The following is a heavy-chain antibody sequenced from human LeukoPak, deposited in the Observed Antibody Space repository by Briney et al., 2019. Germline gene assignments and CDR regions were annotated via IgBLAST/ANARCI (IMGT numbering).Heavy chain of an antibody. D-gene: IGHD2-21*02. CDR1: GYSFSTHD. V-gene: IGHV1-8*03. Sequence: ASVKVSCKASGYSFSTHDINWARQAPGQGLEWMGWMNPDSGNTGYSQKFQGRVTITRDTSIFTAYMELRSLRSDDTAVYYCARQSAGDSLDFWGQGTLVTVSS. CDR3: ARQSAGDSLDF. CDR2: MNPDSGNT. J-gene: IGHJ4*02.